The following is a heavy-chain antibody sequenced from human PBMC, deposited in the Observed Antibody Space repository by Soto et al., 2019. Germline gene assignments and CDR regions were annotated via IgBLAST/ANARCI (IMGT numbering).Heavy chain of an antibody. J-gene: IGHJ3*02. CDR2: IYTSGGT. CDR3: ARGEVRGAFDI. CDR1: GGSISDNDYY. V-gene: IGHV4-30-4*01. D-gene: IGHD3-10*01. Sequence: QVQLQESGPGLVRPSQTLSLTCTLSGGSISDNDYYWTWIRQSPGVGLEWLGYIYTSGGTSYNPSIKSRLSISADTSSYRFSLKLTSVTAADTVVYFCARGEVRGAFDIWGPGTKVHVSS.